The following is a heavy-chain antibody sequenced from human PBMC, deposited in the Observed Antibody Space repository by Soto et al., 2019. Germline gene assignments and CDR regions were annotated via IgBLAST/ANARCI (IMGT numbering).Heavy chain of an antibody. V-gene: IGHV3-48*01. CDR3: ARERTGGRWWEPDSRYFDL. Sequence: EVQLVESGGGLVQPGGSLRLSCAASGFTFSSYSMNWVRQAPGKGLEWVSYISSSSSTIYYADSVKGRFTISRDNAKNSLYLQMNSLRAEDTAVYYCARERTGGRWWEPDSRYFDLWGRGTLVTVSS. J-gene: IGHJ2*01. CDR1: GFTFSSYS. D-gene: IGHD1-26*01. CDR2: ISSSSSTI.